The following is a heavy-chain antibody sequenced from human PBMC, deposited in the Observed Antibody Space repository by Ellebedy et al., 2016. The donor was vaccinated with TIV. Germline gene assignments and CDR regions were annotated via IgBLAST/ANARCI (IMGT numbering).Heavy chain of an antibody. D-gene: IGHD1-20*01. Sequence: AASVKVSCKASGYTFTSYGISWVRQAPGQGLEWMGWISAYNGDTNYVQKFQGRITVTTDTSTSTAYLELRSLTSDDTAVYYCARGGYNWNDAYYYYMDVWGKGTTVTVSS. J-gene: IGHJ6*03. CDR2: ISAYNGDT. CDR1: GYTFTSYG. CDR3: ARGGYNWNDAYYYYMDV. V-gene: IGHV1-18*01.